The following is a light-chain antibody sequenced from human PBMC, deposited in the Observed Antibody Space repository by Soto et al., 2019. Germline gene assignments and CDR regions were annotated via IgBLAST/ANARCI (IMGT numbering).Light chain of an antibody. CDR3: QQSYSTPRT. V-gene: IGKV1-39*01. CDR1: HYITNY. CDR2: AAS. Sequence: DLQMTQSPSSLSASVGDRVTITCRASHYITNYLNWYKQKPGKAPKXXSYAASSLQSGVPSRFSGSGSGTDFTLTISSLKPEDFETYYCQQSYSTPRTFGQGTKVDIK. J-gene: IGKJ1*01.